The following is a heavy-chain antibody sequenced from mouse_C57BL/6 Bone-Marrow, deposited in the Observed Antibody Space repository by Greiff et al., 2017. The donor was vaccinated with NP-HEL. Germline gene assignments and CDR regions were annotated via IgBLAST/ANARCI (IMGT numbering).Heavy chain of an antibody. J-gene: IGHJ2*01. V-gene: IGHV1-80*01. CDR3: ARYYYGSSLDY. CDR1: GYAFSSYW. Sequence: LVESGASVKISCKASGYAFSSYWMNWVKQRPGKGLEWIGQIYPGDGDTNYNGKFKGKATLTADKSSSTAYMQLSSLTSEDSAVYFCARYYYGSSLDYWGQGTTLTVSS. CDR2: IYPGDGDT. D-gene: IGHD1-1*01.